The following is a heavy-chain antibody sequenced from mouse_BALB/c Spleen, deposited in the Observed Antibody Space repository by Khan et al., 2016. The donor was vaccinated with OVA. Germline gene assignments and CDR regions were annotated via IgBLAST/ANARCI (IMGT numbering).Heavy chain of an antibody. CDR1: GYSFTDYN. D-gene: IGHD1-1*01. CDR2: IDPYNGGT. CDR3: ARTDYYGSSYYFDY. J-gene: IGHJ2*01. Sequence: VQLKQSGPELVKPGASVKVSCKASGYSFTDYNMFWVKQSHGKSLEWIGYIDPYNGGTSYNQKFKGKATLTVDKSSSTAFMHLSSLTSEDSAVFYCARTDYYGSSYYFDYRGQGTTLTVAS. V-gene: IGHV1S135*01.